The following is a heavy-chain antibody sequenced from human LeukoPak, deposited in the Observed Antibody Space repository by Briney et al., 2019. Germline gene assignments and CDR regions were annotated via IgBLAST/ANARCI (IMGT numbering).Heavy chain of an antibody. Sequence: PSETLSLTCTVSGGSISSGGYYWSWIRQPPGKGLEWIGYIYHSGSTYYNPSLKSRVTISVDRSKNQFSLKLSSVTAADTAVYYCARDLGFSLTAPKGDAFDIWGQGTMVTVSS. CDR1: GGSISSGGYY. J-gene: IGHJ3*02. CDR2: IYHSGST. D-gene: IGHD3-9*01. V-gene: IGHV4-30-2*01. CDR3: ARDLGFSLTAPKGDAFDI.